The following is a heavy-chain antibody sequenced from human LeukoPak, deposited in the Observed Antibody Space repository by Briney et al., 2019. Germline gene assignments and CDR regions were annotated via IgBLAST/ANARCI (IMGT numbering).Heavy chain of an antibody. Sequence: PSETLSLTCTVSGGSISSSSYYWGWIRQPPGKGLEWIGSIYYSGSTYYNPSLKSRVTISVDTSKNQFSLKLSSVTAADTAVYYCARVTLVGHWYFELWGRGTLVTVSS. CDR2: IYYSGST. V-gene: IGHV4-39*07. J-gene: IGHJ2*01. CDR3: ARVTLVGHWYFEL. CDR1: GGSISSSSYY. D-gene: IGHD3-16*01.